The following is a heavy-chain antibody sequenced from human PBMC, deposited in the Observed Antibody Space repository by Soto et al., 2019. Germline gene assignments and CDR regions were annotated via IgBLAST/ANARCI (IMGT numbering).Heavy chain of an antibody. V-gene: IGHV3-23*01. CDR1: GFIFENFV. CDR2: ISGSGFKK. Sequence: GGSLRLSCAASGFIFENFVMSWVRQSPGKGLEWISSISGSGFKKYYADSVKGRFTISRDNSKSTVYLELNNLSAEDTAVYHCAKNQGVELVPLATVDWFDPWGQGSVVTVSS. D-gene: IGHD1-26*01. CDR3: AKNQGVELVPLATVDWFDP. J-gene: IGHJ5*02.